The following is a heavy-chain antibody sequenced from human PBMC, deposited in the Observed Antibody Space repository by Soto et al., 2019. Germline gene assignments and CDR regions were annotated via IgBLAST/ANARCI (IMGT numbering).Heavy chain of an antibody. CDR3: AKGFHIKFGTILPPWYFDY. Sequence: GGSLRLSCAASGFTFSSYAMSWVRQAPGKGLEWVSSISGSDGITYYGDSVKGRFTISRDNSKNTLYLQMNSLRADDTAVYFCAKGFHIKFGTILPPWYFDYWGQGTRVTVSS. CDR2: ISGSDGIT. V-gene: IGHV3-23*01. J-gene: IGHJ4*02. D-gene: IGHD3-16*01. CDR1: GFTFSSYA.